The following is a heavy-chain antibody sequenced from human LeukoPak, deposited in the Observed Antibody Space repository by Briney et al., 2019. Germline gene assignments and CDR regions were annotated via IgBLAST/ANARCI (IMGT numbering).Heavy chain of an antibody. CDR2: IYHSGST. CDR1: GGSISSGGYY. CDR3: ARTYGSGSYRTRWFDP. D-gene: IGHD3-10*01. Sequence: SQTLSLTCTVSGGSISSGGYYWSWIRQPPGKGLEWIGYIYHSGSTYYNPSLKSRVTISVDRSKNQFSLKLSSVTAADTAVYYCARTYGSGSYRTRWFDPWGQGTLVTVSS. J-gene: IGHJ5*02. V-gene: IGHV4-30-2*01.